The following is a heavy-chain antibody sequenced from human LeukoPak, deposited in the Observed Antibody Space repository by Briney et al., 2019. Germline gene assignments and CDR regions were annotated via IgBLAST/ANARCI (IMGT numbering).Heavy chain of an antibody. CDR3: ARGVDTTMAPADV. J-gene: IGHJ6*04. CDR1: GFTFNNYA. Sequence: SGGSLRLSCAASGFTFNNYAMAWVRQAPGKGLEWVSGISGSGGSTFYSVKGRFTISRDNSKNTLFLQMNRLRAEDTAVYYCARGVDTTMAPADVWGKGTTVTVSS. V-gene: IGHV3-23*01. CDR2: ISGSGGST. D-gene: IGHD5-18*01.